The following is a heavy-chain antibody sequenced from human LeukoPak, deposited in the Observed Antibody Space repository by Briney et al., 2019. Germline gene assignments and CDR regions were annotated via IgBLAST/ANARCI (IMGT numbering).Heavy chain of an antibody. D-gene: IGHD1-26*01. CDR3: ARDPGGATYFDY. Sequence: ASVTVSCKASGYTFTSYYMHWVRQAPGQGLEWMGIINPSGGSTSYAQKFQGRVTMTRDTSTSTVYMELSSLRSEDTAVYYCARDPGGATYFDYWGQGTLVTVSS. CDR1: GYTFTSYY. V-gene: IGHV1-46*01. CDR2: INPSGGST. J-gene: IGHJ4*02.